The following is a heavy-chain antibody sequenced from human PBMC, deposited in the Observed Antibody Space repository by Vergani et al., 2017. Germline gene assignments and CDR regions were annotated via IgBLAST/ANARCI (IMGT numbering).Heavy chain of an antibody. V-gene: IGHV1-46*01. CDR3: ARDGDRPNWFDP. D-gene: IGHD3-22*01. CDR1: GYTFTSYY. J-gene: IGHJ5*02. CDR2: IYPSGGST. Sequence: QVQLVQSGAEVKKPGASVKVSCKASGYTFTSYYMHWVRQAPGQGLEWMGIIYPSGGSTSYAQKFQGRVTMTRDTSTSTVYMELSRLRSDDTAVYYCARDGDRPNWFDPWGQGTLVTVSS.